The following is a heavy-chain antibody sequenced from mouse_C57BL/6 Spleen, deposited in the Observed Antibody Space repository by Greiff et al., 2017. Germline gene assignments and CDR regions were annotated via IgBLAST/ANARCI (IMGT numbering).Heavy chain of an antibody. Sequence: QVQLQQPGAELVKPGASVKVSCKASGYTFTSYWMHWVKQRPGQGLEWIGRIHPSDSDTNYNQKFKGKATLTVDKSSSTAYMQLSSLTSEDSAVDYWASSTVVAKGNFDVWGTGTTVTVSA. CDR1: GYTFTSYW. CDR2: IHPSDSDT. CDR3: ASSTVVAKGNFDV. J-gene: IGHJ1*03. V-gene: IGHV1-74*01. D-gene: IGHD1-1*01.